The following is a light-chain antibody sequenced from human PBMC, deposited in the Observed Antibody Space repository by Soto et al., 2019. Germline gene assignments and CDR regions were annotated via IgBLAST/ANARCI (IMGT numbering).Light chain of an antibody. CDR1: QGISSY. CDR3: QHLNSYPRT. CDR2: AAS. J-gene: IGKJ1*01. Sequence: DIQLTQSPSFLSASVGDRVTITCRASQGISSYLAWYQQKPGKAPQLLIYAASTLQSGVPSRFSGSGSGTEFTLTIRSLQPEDFATYYCQHLNSYPRTFGQGTKVEIK. V-gene: IGKV1-9*01.